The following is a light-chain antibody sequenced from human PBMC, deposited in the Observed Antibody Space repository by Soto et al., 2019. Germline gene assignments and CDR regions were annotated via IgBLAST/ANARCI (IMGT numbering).Light chain of an antibody. Sequence: DIPITQSPSTLSASVGDRVTITCRASQSISSYLNWYQQKPGKAPKLLIYASSTLQSGVPSRLSGSGSGTDFTLTISSLQPEDFATYYCQQSYSTPRTFGPGTRLEIK. CDR3: QQSYSTPRT. J-gene: IGKJ5*01. CDR2: ASS. CDR1: QSISSY. V-gene: IGKV1-39*01.